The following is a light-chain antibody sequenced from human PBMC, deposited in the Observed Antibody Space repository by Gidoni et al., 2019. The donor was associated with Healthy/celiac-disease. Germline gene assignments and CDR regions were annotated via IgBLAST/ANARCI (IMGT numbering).Light chain of an antibody. J-gene: IGKJ2*01. V-gene: IGKV2-28*01. CDR1: QSLLHSNGYNY. CDR3: MQALQTHT. CDR2: LGS. Sequence: DIVMTQSPLSLPVTPGEPASISCRFSQSLLHSNGYNYWDWYLQKPGQSPQLLIYLGSNRASGVPDRFSGSGSGTDFTLKISRVEAEDVGVYYCMQALQTHTFGQGTKLEIK.